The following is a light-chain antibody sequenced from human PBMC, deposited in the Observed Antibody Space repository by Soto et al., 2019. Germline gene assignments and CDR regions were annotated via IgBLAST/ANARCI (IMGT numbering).Light chain of an antibody. CDR1: SSDIGAYNY. CDR3: TSWTTSTTMI. J-gene: IGLJ2*01. CDR2: DVN. V-gene: IGLV2-14*03. Sequence: SALTQPASVSGSPGQSITISCTGTSSDIGAYNYVSWYQQHPGKAPKLMIYDVNIRPSGVSNRFSGSKSGNTASLTISWLQAEDEADYYCTSWTTSTTMIFGGGTKLTVL.